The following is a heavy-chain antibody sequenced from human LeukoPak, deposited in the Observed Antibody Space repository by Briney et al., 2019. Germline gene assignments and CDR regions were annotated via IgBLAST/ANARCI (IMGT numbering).Heavy chain of an antibody. Sequence: PGGSLRLSCAASGFTFSSYAMSWVRQAPGKGLEWGSAISGSGGSTYYADSVKGRFTISRDNSKNTLYLQMNSLRAEDTAVFYFEKDEALRYFDWLLLVYWGQGTLVTVSS. CDR3: EKDEALRYFDWLLLVY. J-gene: IGHJ4*02. CDR2: ISGSGGST. V-gene: IGHV3-23*01. CDR1: GFTFSSYA. D-gene: IGHD3-9*01.